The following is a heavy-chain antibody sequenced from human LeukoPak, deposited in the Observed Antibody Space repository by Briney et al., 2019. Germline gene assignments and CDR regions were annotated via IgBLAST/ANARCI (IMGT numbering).Heavy chain of an antibody. Sequence: GASVKVSCKASGYTFTGYYMHWVRQAPGQGLEWMGWINPNSGGTNYAQKFQGRVTMTRDTSISTAYMELSRLRSDDAAVYYCAREEYTVTTVFDYWGQGTLVTVSS. CDR2: INPNSGGT. J-gene: IGHJ4*02. V-gene: IGHV1-2*02. CDR3: AREEYTVTTVFDY. CDR1: GYTFTGYY. D-gene: IGHD4-11*01.